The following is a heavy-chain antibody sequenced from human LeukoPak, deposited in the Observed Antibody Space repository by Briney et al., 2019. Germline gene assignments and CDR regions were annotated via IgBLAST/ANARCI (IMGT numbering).Heavy chain of an antibody. CDR3: ARLGYCSSTSCPYYFDY. V-gene: IGHV1-69*13. D-gene: IGHD2-2*01. CDR1: GGTFSSYA. J-gene: IGHJ4*02. CDR2: IIPIFGTA. Sequence: PWASVKVSCKASGGTFSSYAISWVRQAPGQGLEWMGGIIPIFGTANYAQKLQGRVTITADESTSTAYMELSSLRSEDTAVYYCARLGYCSSTSCPYYFDYWGQGTLVTVSS.